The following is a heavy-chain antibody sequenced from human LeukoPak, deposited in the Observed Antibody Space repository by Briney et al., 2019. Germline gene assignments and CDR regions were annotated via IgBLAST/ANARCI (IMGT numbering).Heavy chain of an antibody. Sequence: GGSLRLSCAASGFSFSSYAMHWVRQAPGKGLEWVSVISYDGSNKYYADSVKGRFTISRDNSKNTLYLQMNSLRAEDTAVYYCANRAVTYYYDSSGYYDYWGQGTLVTVSS. CDR2: ISYDGSNK. J-gene: IGHJ4*02. D-gene: IGHD3-22*01. V-gene: IGHV3-30*04. CDR3: ANRAVTYYYDSSGYYDY. CDR1: GFSFSSYA.